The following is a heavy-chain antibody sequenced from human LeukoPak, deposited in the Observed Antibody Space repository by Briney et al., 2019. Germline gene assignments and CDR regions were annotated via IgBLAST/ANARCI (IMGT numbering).Heavy chain of an antibody. CDR3: ARGIRDYYDSSGYHASFDY. CDR1: GFTFSSYS. V-gene: IGHV3-21*04. Sequence: GGSLRLSCAASGFTFSSYSMNWVRQAPGKGLEWVSSISSSSSYIYYADSVKGRFTISRDNAKNSLYLQMNSLRAEDTAVYYCARGIRDYYDSSGYHASFDYWGQGTLVTVSS. D-gene: IGHD3-22*01. CDR2: ISSSSSYI. J-gene: IGHJ4*02.